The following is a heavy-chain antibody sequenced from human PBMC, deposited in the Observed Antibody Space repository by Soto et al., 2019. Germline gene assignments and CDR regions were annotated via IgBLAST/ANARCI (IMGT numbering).Heavy chain of an antibody. CDR2: IYYTGGT. D-gene: IGHD7-27*01. J-gene: IGHJ4*02. CDR1: GGSINNHY. Sequence: SETLSLTCTVSGGSINNHYWSWIRQPPGKGLEWIGYIYYTGGTNYNPSLKSRVTMSVDTSKNQFSLNLTSLTAADTAIYYCARANWYSEYWGQGTLVTAPQ. CDR3: ARANWYSEY. V-gene: IGHV4-59*11.